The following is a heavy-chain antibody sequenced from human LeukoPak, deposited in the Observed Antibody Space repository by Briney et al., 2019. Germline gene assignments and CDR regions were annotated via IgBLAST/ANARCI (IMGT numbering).Heavy chain of an antibody. CDR3: ASRATRGYGGNAFDY. D-gene: IGHD4-23*01. CDR2: IYYSGST. V-gene: IGHV4-59*12. Sequence: PSETLSLTCTVSGGTISSYYWRWIRQPPGKGLEWMGSIYYSGSTNYNPSLKSRVTISADTSKNQFSLKLSSVTAADTAVYYCASRATRGYGGNAFDYWGQGTLVTVSS. CDR1: GGTISSYY. J-gene: IGHJ4*02.